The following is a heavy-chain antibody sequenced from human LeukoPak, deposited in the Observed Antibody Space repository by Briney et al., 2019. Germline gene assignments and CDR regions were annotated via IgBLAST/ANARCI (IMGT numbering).Heavy chain of an antibody. CDR1: GFTFTSYA. CDR2: LTGDGNT. Sequence: GESLRLSCAASGFTFTSYAMSWVRQAPGKGLEWVSVLTGDGNTYYADSVKGRFTNSRDDSKNTLFLQMNSLRAEDTAVYFCAKVKWKLIGYFDYWGQGTLVTVSS. D-gene: IGHD1-20*01. CDR3: AKVKWKLIGYFDY. J-gene: IGHJ4*02. V-gene: IGHV3-23*01.